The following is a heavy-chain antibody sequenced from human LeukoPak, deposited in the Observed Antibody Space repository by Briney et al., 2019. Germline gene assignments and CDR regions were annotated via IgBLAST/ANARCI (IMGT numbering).Heavy chain of an antibody. V-gene: IGHV3-21*01. CDR1: GFYFSSYS. J-gene: IGHJ4*02. CDR2: INTGSTYM. CDR3: AREPIGAAPDYFDY. Sequence: GGSLGLSCAASGFYFSSYSMNWVRQAPGKGLEWVSSINTGSTYMYYADSVKGRFTISRDNAKNSLHLQMYSLRAEDTAVYYCAREPIGAAPDYFDYWGQGTLVTVSS. D-gene: IGHD6-6*01.